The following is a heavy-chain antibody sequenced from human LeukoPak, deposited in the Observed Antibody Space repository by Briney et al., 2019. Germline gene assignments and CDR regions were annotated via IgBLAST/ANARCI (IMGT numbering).Heavy chain of an antibody. CDR2: IYYSGST. V-gene: IGHV4-31*03. D-gene: IGHD3-22*01. CDR3: ARGSSGYSFSPLDY. CDR1: GGSISSGGYY. Sequence: SETLSLTCTVSGGSISSGGYYWSWIRQHPGKGLVWIGYIYYSGSTYYNPSLKSRVTISVDTSKNQFSLKLSSVTAADTAVYYCARGSSGYSFSPLDYWGQGTLVTVSS. J-gene: IGHJ4*02.